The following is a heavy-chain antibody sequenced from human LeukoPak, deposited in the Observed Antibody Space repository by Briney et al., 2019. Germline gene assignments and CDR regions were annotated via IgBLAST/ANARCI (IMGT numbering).Heavy chain of an antibody. J-gene: IGHJ6*02. D-gene: IGHD3-10*01. CDR1: GFTFSSYG. V-gene: IGHV3-30*18. CDR3: AKRAMVRGVNSSHYGMDV. Sequence: GGSLRLSCAASGFTFSSYGMHWVRQAPGKGLEWVAVISYDGSNKYYADSVKGRFTISRDNSKNTLYLQMNSLRAEDTAVYYCAKRAMVRGVNSSHYGMDVWGQGTTVTVSS. CDR2: ISYDGSNK.